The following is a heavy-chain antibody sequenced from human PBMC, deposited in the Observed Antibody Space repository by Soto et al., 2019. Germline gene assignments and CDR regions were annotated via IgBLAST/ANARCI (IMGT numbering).Heavy chain of an antibody. Sequence: ASVKVSCKASGYTFTSYAMHWVRQAPGQRLERMGWINAGNGNTKYSQKFQGRVTITRDTSASTAYMELSSLRSEDTAVYYCARDPYYYDSSGYYHMLDYWGQGTLVTVSS. D-gene: IGHD3-22*01. CDR2: INAGNGNT. CDR3: ARDPYYYDSSGYYHMLDY. J-gene: IGHJ4*02. V-gene: IGHV1-3*01. CDR1: GYTFTSYA.